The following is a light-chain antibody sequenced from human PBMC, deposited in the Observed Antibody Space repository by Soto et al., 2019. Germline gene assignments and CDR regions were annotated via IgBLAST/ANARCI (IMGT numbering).Light chain of an antibody. CDR2: GAS. V-gene: IGKV3-15*01. Sequence: EIVMTQSPATLSVSPGARATLSCRASQSVSSTLAWYQQTPGQAPRLLIYGASTRATGIPARFSGSGSGTEFTLTISSLQSEDFAVYYCQQYNNWPPWTFGQGTKVEIK. CDR1: QSVSST. CDR3: QQYNNWPPWT. J-gene: IGKJ1*01.